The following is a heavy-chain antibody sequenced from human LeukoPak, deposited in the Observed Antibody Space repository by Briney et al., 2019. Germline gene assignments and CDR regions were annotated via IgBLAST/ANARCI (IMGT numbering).Heavy chain of an antibody. CDR2: ISYDGSNK. Sequence: PGRSLRLSCAASGFTFSSYAMHWVRQAPGKGLEWVAVISYDGSNKYYADSVKGRFTISRDNSKNTLYLQMNSLRAEDTAVYYCARGSGGDGYIPGYWGQGTLVTVSS. V-gene: IGHV3-30*04. CDR1: GFTFSSYA. CDR3: ARGSGGDGYIPGY. J-gene: IGHJ4*02. D-gene: IGHD5-24*01.